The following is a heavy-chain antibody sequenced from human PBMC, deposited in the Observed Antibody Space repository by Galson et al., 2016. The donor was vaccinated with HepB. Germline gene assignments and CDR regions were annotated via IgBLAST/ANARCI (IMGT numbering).Heavy chain of an antibody. CDR1: GFTFSSYG. CDR2: IWYGGSNK. J-gene: IGHJ4*02. D-gene: IGHD6-13*01. CDR3: ARRAGSSWYSDY. Sequence: SLRLSCAASGFTFSSYGMHWVRQAPGKGLEWVAVIWYGGSNKYYADSVEGRFTISRDNSKNTLYLQMNSLRAEDTAVYYCARRAGSSWYSDYWGQGTLVTVSS. V-gene: IGHV3-33*01.